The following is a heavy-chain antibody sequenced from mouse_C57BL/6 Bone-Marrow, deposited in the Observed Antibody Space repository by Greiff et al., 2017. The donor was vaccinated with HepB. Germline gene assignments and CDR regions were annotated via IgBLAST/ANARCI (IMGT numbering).Heavy chain of an antibody. CDR1: GYTFTSYW. J-gene: IGHJ2*01. D-gene: IGHD2-4*01. V-gene: IGHV1-50*01. Sequence: QVHVKQPGAELVKPGASVKLSCKASGYTFTSYWMQWVKQRPGQGLEWIGEIDPSDSYTNYNQKFKGKATLTVDTSSSTAYMQLSSLTSEDSAVEYCESGITTDLDYGGQGTTLTVSS. CDR2: IDPSDSYT. CDR3: ESGITTDLDY.